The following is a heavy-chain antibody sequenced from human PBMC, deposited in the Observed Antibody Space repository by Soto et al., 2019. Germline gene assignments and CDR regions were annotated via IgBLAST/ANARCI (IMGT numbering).Heavy chain of an antibody. Sequence: PGGSLRLSCAASGFTFSGYAMTWVRQAPGKGLEWVSSITGSGTSTYYADSVKGRFIISRDNSKNTVSLQMNSLRADDTAVYYCGKSPDFYYYNMDVWGPGTTVTVSS. V-gene: IGHV3-23*01. CDR1: GFTFSGYA. CDR3: GKSPDFYYYNMDV. CDR2: ITGSGTST. J-gene: IGHJ6*02.